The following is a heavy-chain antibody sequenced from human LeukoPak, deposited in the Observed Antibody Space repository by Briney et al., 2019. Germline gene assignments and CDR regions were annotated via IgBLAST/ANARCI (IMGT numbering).Heavy chain of an antibody. V-gene: IGHV1-24*01. CDR3: ATPGSGSGWDYLDY. D-gene: IGHD6-19*01. CDR2: FDPEDGET. CDR1: GYTLTELS. Sequence: ASVKVSCKVSGYTLTELSMHWVRQAPGKGLEWMGGFDPEDGETIYAQKFQGRVTMTEDTSTDTAYMELSSLRSEDTAVYYCATPGSGSGWDYLDYWGLGTLVTVSS. J-gene: IGHJ4*02.